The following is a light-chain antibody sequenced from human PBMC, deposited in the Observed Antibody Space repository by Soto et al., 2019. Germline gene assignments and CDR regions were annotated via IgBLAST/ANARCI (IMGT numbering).Light chain of an antibody. CDR3: QQSYSTPPIT. Sequence: DIKMTQSPSSLSAYVGDRVTITCRASQSISSYLNWYQQKPAKAPKLLIYAASSLQSGVPSRFSGSRGGTDFTLTFSSLQPDDFAAYYCQQSYSTPPITFGQGTRLEIK. CDR1: QSISSY. CDR2: AAS. J-gene: IGKJ5*01. V-gene: IGKV1-39*01.